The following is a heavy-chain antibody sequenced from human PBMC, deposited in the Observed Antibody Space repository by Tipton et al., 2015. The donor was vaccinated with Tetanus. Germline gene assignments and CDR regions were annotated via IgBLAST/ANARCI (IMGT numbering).Heavy chain of an antibody. V-gene: IGHV4-39*01. D-gene: IGHD3-10*01. CDR2: IYYSGST. CDR1: GGSINGSSYY. Sequence: TLSLTCSVSGGSINGSSYYWSWIRQPPGKALEWIGSIYYSGSTFYHPSLQSRVTISVDTSKNQFSLRLSSVTAADTAVYFCARHPPPYYYGSGSYLDYWGQGTPVTVSS. J-gene: IGHJ4*02. CDR3: ARHPPPYYYGSGSYLDY.